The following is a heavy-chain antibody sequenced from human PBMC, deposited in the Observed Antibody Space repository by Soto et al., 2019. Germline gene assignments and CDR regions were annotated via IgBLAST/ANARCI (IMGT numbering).Heavy chain of an antibody. CDR3: AHAVGLGGLVDY. J-gene: IGHJ4*02. CDR1: GFSLTTSGVG. D-gene: IGHD3-16*01. Sequence: QITLKESGPALVKPTQTLTLTCSFSGFSLTTSGVGVGWIRQPPGKALEWLALIYGDDDKRYNSSLKSRLTITKDTSKNQVVLTMSNMDPLDTGTYYCAHAVGLGGLVDYWGQGTLVTVSS. V-gene: IGHV2-5*02. CDR2: IYGDDDK.